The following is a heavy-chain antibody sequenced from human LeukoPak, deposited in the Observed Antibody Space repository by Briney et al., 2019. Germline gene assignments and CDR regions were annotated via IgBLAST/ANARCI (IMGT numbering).Heavy chain of an antibody. V-gene: IGHV1-2*02. D-gene: IGHD5-12*01. Sequence: ASVKVSCTSSGYTCTGYYIHWVRPAPGQGLEWMGWINPNSGGINYAQKFQGRVTMTRDTSISTAYMELSRLTSDDTAVYYCARDVLGGYDREFDYWGQGTLVTVSS. CDR3: ARDVLGGYDREFDY. J-gene: IGHJ4*02. CDR2: INPNSGGI. CDR1: GYTCTGYY.